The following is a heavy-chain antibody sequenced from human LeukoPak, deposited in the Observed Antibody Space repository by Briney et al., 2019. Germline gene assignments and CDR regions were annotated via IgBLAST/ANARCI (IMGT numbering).Heavy chain of an antibody. V-gene: IGHV3-30-3*01. J-gene: IGHJ4*02. Sequence: GGSLRLSCAASGFTFSSYAMHWVRQAPGKGLEWVAVISYDGSNKYYADSVKGRFTISRDNSKNTLYLQMNSLRAEDTAVYYCAREYGYNTFDYWGQGTLVTVSS. D-gene: IGHD5-24*01. CDR1: GFTFSSYA. CDR2: ISYDGSNK. CDR3: AREYGYNTFDY.